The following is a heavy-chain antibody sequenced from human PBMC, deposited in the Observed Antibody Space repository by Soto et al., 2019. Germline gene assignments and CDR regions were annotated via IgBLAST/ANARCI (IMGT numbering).Heavy chain of an antibody. D-gene: IGHD6-19*01. CDR1: GYSVSTNSAA. CDR3: ARAWGCGWYLDY. J-gene: IGHJ4*02. Sequence: QVQLQQSGPGLVKPSQTLSLTCAISGYSVSTNSAAWTWIRQSPSRGLEWLGRAYYRSKWYNDYAESVSGRITINPDTSKNQFSLQLTSVTPEDTGVYYCARAWGCGWYLDYWGQGTLVTVSS. V-gene: IGHV6-1*01. CDR2: AYYRSKWYN.